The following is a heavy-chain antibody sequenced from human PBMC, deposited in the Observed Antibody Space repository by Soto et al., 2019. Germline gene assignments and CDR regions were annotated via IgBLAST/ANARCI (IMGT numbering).Heavy chain of an antibody. CDR2: TSYDGSDK. D-gene: IGHD3-16*01. Sequence: QVHLVESGGSVVQPGTSLRVSCVGSGFTFRSYVIHWVRQAPGKGLEWVALTSYDGSDKYYGDSVRGRFTISRDNSRNTVDLQMDSLRLEDTALYYCARWGTTGGLDVWGQGTLVSVSS. CDR1: GFTFRSYV. V-gene: IGHV3-30*19. J-gene: IGHJ1*01. CDR3: ARWGTTGGLDV.